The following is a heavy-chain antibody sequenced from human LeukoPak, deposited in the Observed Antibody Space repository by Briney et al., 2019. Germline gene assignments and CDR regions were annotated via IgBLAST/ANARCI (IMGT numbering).Heavy chain of an antibody. Sequence: GGSLRLSCAASGLTFSSYTMNWVRQAPGKGLEWVSAISGSGGSTYYADSVKGRFTISRDNSKNTLYLQMNSLRAEDTAVYYCAKNSEQGAPAPLDYWGQGTLVTVSS. V-gene: IGHV3-23*01. CDR3: AKNSEQGAPAPLDY. J-gene: IGHJ4*02. CDR1: GLTFSSYT. D-gene: IGHD4/OR15-4a*01. CDR2: ISGSGGST.